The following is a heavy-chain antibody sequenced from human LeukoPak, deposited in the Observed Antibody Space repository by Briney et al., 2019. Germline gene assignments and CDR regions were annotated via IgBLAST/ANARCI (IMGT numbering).Heavy chain of an antibody. D-gene: IGHD6-19*01. Sequence: TSETLSLTCAVYGGSFSGYYWSWIRQPPGKGLEWIGEINHSGSTNYNPSLKSRVTISVDTSKNQFSLKLSSVTAADTAVYYCARAFLSGWTLDYWGQGTLVTVSS. CDR3: ARAFLSGWTLDY. CDR1: GGSFSGYY. V-gene: IGHV4-34*01. CDR2: INHSGST. J-gene: IGHJ4*02.